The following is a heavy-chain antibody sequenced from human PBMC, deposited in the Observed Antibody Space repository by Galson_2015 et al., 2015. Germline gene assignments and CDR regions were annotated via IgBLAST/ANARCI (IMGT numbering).Heavy chain of an antibody. V-gene: IGHV6-1*01. Sequence: CAISGDSVSTNSAGWNWIRQSPSRGLEWLGRTYYRSKWYSDYAGSVKSRITINPDTSKNQFSLQLNSVTPEDTAVYFCARVRYSSSPPNYYYFYYMDVWGKGTTVTVSS. D-gene: IGHD6-6*01. CDR3: ARVRYSSSPPNYYYFYYMDV. J-gene: IGHJ6*03. CDR1: GDSVSTNSAG. CDR2: TYYRSKWYS.